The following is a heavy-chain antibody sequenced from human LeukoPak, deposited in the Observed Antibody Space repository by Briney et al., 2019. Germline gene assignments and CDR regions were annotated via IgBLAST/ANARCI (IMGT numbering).Heavy chain of an antibody. CDR3: ARAGRYYDSSGYLPSFDY. J-gene: IGHJ4*02. CDR2: ISSSSSYI. D-gene: IGHD3-22*01. V-gene: IGHV3-21*04. CDR1: GFTFSSYS. Sequence: GGSLRLSCAASGFTFSSYSMNWVRQAPGKGLEWVSSISSSSSYIYYADSVKGRFTISRDNAKNSLYLQMNSLRAEDTAVYYCARAGRYYDSSGYLPSFDYWGQGTLVTVSS.